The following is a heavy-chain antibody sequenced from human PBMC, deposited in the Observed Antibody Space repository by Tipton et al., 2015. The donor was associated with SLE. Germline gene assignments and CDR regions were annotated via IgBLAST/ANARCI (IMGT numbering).Heavy chain of an antibody. J-gene: IGHJ2*01. V-gene: IGHV4-38-2*02. CDR1: GYSIRSGYY. CDR2: IYHSGST. CDR3: ARSWHIVVVVLGYFDV. D-gene: IGHD2-21*01. Sequence: TLSLTCTVSGYSIRSGYYWGWIRQPPGKGLEWIGSIYHSGSTYYNPSLKSRVTISVDTSKNQFSLKLSRVTAADTAVYYCARSWHIVVVVLGYFDVWGRGPLVTVSS.